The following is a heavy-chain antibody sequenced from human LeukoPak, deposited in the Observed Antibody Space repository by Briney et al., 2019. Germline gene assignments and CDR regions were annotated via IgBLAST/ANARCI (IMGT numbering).Heavy chain of an antibody. CDR2: ISSSSSYI. Sequence: GGSLRLSCAASGFTFSSYSMNWVRQAPGKGLEWVSSISSSSSYIYYADSVKGRFTISRDNAKNSLYLQMNSLRAEDTAVYYCARAPPTYYYDSSGYYYFDYWGQGTLVTVSS. CDR1: GFTFSSYS. V-gene: IGHV3-21*01. D-gene: IGHD3-22*01. J-gene: IGHJ4*02. CDR3: ARAPPTYYYDSSGYYYFDY.